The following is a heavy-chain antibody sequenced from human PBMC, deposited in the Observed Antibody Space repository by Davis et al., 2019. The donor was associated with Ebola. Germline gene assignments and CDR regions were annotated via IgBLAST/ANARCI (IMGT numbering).Heavy chain of an antibody. CDR2: IYYSGST. CDR3: ARGRSSSWGRWFDP. D-gene: IGHD6-13*01. Sequence: SETLSLTCAVYGGSFSGYYWSWIRQPPGKGLEWIGYIYYSGSTYYNPSLKSRVTISVDTSKNQFSLKLSSVTAADTAVYYCARGRSSSWGRWFDPWGQGTLVTVSS. CDR1: GGSFSGYY. J-gene: IGHJ5*02. V-gene: IGHV4-34*01.